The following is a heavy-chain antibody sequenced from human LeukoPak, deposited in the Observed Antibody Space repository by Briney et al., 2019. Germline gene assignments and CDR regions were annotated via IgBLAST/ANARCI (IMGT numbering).Heavy chain of an antibody. V-gene: IGHV5-51*01. D-gene: IGHD3-3*01. Sequence: GESLKISCKGSGYSFTSYWIGWVRQMPGKGLEWMGIIYPGDSDTRYSPSFQGQVTISADESISTAYLQWSSLKASDTAMYYCARLYYDFWGGYYRPYFDYWGQGTLVTVSS. CDR2: IYPGDSDT. CDR3: ARLYYDFWGGYYRPYFDY. J-gene: IGHJ4*02. CDR1: GYSFTSYW.